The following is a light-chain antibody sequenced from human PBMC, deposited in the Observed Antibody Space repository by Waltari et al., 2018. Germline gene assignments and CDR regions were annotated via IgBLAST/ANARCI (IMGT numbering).Light chain of an antibody. Sequence: EIVMTQSPGILSLSPGERATLSCRASQNLSANYVAWYQHRPGQPPRLLIFGASSRAAGIPDRFSGRGYATDFTLTINRLEPEDFTMYFCHQSAGSPQTFGQGTKLDIK. CDR3: HQSAGSPQT. J-gene: IGKJ2*01. CDR1: QNLSANY. V-gene: IGKV3-20*01. CDR2: GAS.